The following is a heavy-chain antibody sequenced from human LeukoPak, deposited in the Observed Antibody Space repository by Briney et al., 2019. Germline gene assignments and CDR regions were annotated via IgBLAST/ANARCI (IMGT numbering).Heavy chain of an antibody. J-gene: IGHJ3*02. D-gene: IGHD3-3*01. CDR2: IYLGDSDT. CDR3: ARIKLRFLEWLSDAFDI. V-gene: IGHV5-51*01. Sequence: GESLKISCKGSGYSFTSCWIGWVRQMPGKGLEWMGIIYLGDSDTRYSPSFQGQVTISADKSISTAYLQWSSLKASDTAMYYCARIKLRFLEWLSDAFDIWGQGTMVTVSS. CDR1: GYSFTSCW.